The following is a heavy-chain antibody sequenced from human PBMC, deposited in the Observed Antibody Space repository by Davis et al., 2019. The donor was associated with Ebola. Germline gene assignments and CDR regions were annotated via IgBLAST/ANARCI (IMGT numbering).Heavy chain of an antibody. CDR3: ARGYCSSTDCPGYFDY. CDR2: IDPGDSYT. J-gene: IGHJ4*02. V-gene: IGHV5-10-1*01. D-gene: IGHD2-2*01. CDR1: AYSFTSYW. Sequence: GESLKISCQGSAYSFTSYWISWVRQMPGKGLEWMGRIDPGDSYTNYSPSFQGHVTISADKSLSTAYLQWSSLKASDTAMYYCARGYCSSTDCPGYFDYWGQGTLVTVSS.